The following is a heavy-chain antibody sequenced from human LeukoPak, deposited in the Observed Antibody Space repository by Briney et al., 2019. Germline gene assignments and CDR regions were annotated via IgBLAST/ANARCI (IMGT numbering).Heavy chain of an antibody. D-gene: IGHD4-23*01. J-gene: IGHJ3*02. Sequence: GESLKISCKGSGYSFTSYWIGWVRQMPGKGMEWMGIIYPGDSDTRYSPSFQGQVTISADKSISTAYLQWSSLKASHTAMYYCARPAEDYGGNHGDAFDIWGQGTMVTVSS. CDR2: IYPGDSDT. CDR3: ARPAEDYGGNHGDAFDI. CDR1: GYSFTSYW. V-gene: IGHV5-51*01.